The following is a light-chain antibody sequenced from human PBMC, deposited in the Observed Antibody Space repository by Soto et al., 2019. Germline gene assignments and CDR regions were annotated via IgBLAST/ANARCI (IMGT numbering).Light chain of an antibody. CDR1: SSDVGGYKY. J-gene: IGLJ1*01. CDR3: SSYAGINNLGV. V-gene: IGLV2-8*01. CDR2: EVN. Sequence: QSALTQPPSASGSPGQSVTISCTGTSSDVGGYKYVSWYQQHPGKAPKLMIFEVNPRPSGVPDRFSGSKSGNTASLTVSGLQAEDEADYYCSSYAGINNLGVFGTGTKLTVL.